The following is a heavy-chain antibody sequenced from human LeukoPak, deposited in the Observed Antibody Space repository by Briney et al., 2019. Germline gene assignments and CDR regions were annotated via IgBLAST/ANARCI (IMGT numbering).Heavy chain of an antibody. D-gene: IGHD3-22*01. V-gene: IGHV3-23*01. CDR1: GFTFSSYA. CDR3: AKRTDTSGNRGGALDI. CDR2: ISDSGSGT. Sequence: GGSLRLSCPASGFTFSSYAMSWVRRALGKGLEWVSSISDSGSGTYYADSVKGRFTISRDNSKNTLYLQMNSLRAEDTAVYYCAKRTDTSGNRGGALDIWGQGTMVAVSS. J-gene: IGHJ3*02.